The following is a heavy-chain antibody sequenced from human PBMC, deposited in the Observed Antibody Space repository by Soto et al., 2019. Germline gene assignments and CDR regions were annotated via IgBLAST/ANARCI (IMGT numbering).Heavy chain of an antibody. V-gene: IGHV3-53*01. CDR3: ARGHENRGWTRPLDY. CDR1: GFTVSSNY. J-gene: IGHJ4*02. Sequence: EVQLVESGGGLIQPGGSLRLSCAASGFTVSSNYMSWVRQAPGKGLVWVSVIYSGGSTYYADSVKGRFTISRDNSKNTLYLQMNSLRAEDTAVYYCARGHENRGWTRPLDYWGQGTLVTVSS. D-gene: IGHD6-19*01. CDR2: IYSGGST.